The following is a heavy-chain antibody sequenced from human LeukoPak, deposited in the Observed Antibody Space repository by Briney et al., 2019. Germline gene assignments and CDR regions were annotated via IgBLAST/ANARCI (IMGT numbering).Heavy chain of an antibody. D-gene: IGHD6-13*01. V-gene: IGHV4-59*01. CDR3: ARQPLGTAAAGTWDY. CDR2: IYYSGST. J-gene: IGHJ4*02. Sequence: SETLSLTCTVSGGSISGYYWSWIRQPPGKGLEWIGYIYYSGSTSYNPSLKSRVTISVDTSKNQFSLKLSSLTAADAAVYYCARQPLGTAAAGTWDYWGQGTLITVSS. CDR1: GGSISGYY.